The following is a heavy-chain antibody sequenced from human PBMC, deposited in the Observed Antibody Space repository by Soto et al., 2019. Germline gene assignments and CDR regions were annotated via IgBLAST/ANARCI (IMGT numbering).Heavy chain of an antibody. CDR1: GFSFSIYS. CDR3: AKDRGGSGDFDM. Sequence: EGQLVEFGGGLVKPGGSLRLSCAASGFSFSIYSYNWVRQAPGKGLEWLSYISPAGSSIYYADSVKGRFTISRDSARDSVYLQMNSLRAEDTAVYYCAKDRGGSGDFDMGGQGTMVTVSS. CDR2: ISPAGSSI. D-gene: IGHD3-10*01. V-gene: IGHV3-48*01. J-gene: IGHJ3*02.